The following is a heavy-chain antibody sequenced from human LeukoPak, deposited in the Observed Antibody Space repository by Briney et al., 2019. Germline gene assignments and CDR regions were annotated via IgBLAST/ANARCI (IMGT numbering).Heavy chain of an antibody. CDR2: ISSGGSYI. CDR1: GFTFSSYS. CDR3: ARDAGRTYQRTGWFDP. V-gene: IGHV3-21*01. Sequence: GGSLRLSCAAAGFTFSSYSMNWVRQAPGKGLEWVSSISSGGSYIYYADSVRGRFTISRDNAKNSLYLQMNSLRADDTAIYYCARDAGRTYQRTGWFDPWGQGTLVTVSS. J-gene: IGHJ5*02. D-gene: IGHD1-1*01.